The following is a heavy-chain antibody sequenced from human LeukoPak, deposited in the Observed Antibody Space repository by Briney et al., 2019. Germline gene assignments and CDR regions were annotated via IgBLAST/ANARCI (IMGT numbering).Heavy chain of an antibody. CDR2: LNPNSGGT. CDR1: VYTFTTS. CDR3: ARDSGLDY. J-gene: IGHJ4*02. Sequence: ASVTVSCKSSVYTFTTSMHWVRPAPGQGLGWMGWLNPNSGGTNYAQNFQGRVTMTKDTSINTAYMELSGLRSDDTAVYFCARDSGLDYWGQGTLVTVSS. D-gene: IGHD2-15*01. V-gene: IGHV1-2*02.